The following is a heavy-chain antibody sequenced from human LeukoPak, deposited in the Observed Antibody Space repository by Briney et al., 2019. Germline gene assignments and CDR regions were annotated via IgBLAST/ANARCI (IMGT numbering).Heavy chain of an antibody. CDR3: AKAAWGATWSYDY. V-gene: IGHV3-23*01. CDR1: GFTFSNYA. Sequence: GGSLRLSCAASGFTFSNYAMGWVRQAPGKGLEWVSSISGSGATTYDADSVKGRFTISRDNSKNTLYLQMDSLRAEDTAVYYCAKAAWGATWSYDYWGQGTLVTVSS. CDR2: ISGSGATT. J-gene: IGHJ4*02. D-gene: IGHD1-26*01.